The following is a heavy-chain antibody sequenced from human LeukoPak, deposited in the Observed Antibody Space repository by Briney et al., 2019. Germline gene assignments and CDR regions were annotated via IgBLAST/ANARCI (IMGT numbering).Heavy chain of an antibody. J-gene: IGHJ4*02. CDR2: INPNSGGT. Sequence: ASVMVSCKASGYTFSGYYMHWVRQAPGQGLEWMGWINPNSGGTNYAQKFQGRVTMTRDTSISTAYMELIRLRSADTAVYYCARVGRAFTARSSFFDYWGQGTLVTVSS. CDR1: GYTFSGYY. CDR3: ARVGRAFTARSSFFDY. V-gene: IGHV1-2*02. D-gene: IGHD6-6*01.